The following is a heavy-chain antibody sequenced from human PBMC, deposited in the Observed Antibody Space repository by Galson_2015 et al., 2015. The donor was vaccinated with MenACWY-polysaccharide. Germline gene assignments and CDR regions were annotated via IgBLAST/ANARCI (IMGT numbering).Heavy chain of an antibody. V-gene: IGHV4-4*02. CDR3: ARVEYNGYESHLKY. CDR2: ISTSGST. CDR1: GGSISSANW. D-gene: IGHD5-12*01. Sequence: SETLSLTCVVSGGSISSANWWTWVRQAPGKGLEWIGRISTSGSTTYNPSLKSRVTMSVDESNNQVSLRLTSVTAADTAVYFCARVEYNGYESHLKYWGPETLVAVSS. J-gene: IGHJ4*02.